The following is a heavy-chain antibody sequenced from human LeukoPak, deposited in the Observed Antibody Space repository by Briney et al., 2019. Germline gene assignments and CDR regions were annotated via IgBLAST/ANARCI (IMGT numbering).Heavy chain of an antibody. Sequence: SETLSLTCTVSGYSITSAYYWGWIRQPPGKGLEWIWSFFLRGSTYYNPSLKSRVTISVDTSKNQFSLTLSSVTAADTAVYYCARVARCTSCFDVDYWGQGTLVTVSS. J-gene: IGHJ4*02. CDR3: ARVARCTSCFDVDY. D-gene: IGHD2-2*01. CDR2: FFLRGST. V-gene: IGHV4-38-2*02. CDR1: GYSITSAYY.